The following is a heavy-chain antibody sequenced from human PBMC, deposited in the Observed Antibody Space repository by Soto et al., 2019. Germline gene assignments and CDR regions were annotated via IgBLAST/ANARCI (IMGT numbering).Heavy chain of an antibody. CDR3: ARDHRYSSSFFDS. J-gene: IGHJ4*02. Sequence: QVRLVLSGDELKKPGASMKVSCKASGYAFSDHGISWVRQAPGQGLEWIGWLSAYSGNTNYAQKFQGRVAVTTDASTTTAYMEMRGLTSDDTAVYYCARDHRYSSSFFDSWSQGTLITVSS. V-gene: IGHV1-18*04. CDR2: LSAYSGNT. CDR1: GYAFSDHG. D-gene: IGHD6-6*01.